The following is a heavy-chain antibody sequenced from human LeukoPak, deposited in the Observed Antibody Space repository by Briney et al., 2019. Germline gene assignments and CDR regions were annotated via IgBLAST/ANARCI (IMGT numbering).Heavy chain of an antibody. J-gene: IGHJ4*02. CDR1: GGSFSGYY. CDR2: INHSGST. CDR3: ARDEGGSYPHFDY. D-gene: IGHD1-26*01. V-gene: IGHV4-34*01. Sequence: SETLSLTCAVYGGSFSGYYWSWIRQPPGKGLEWIGEINHSGSTNYNPSLKSRVTISVDTSKNQFSLKLSSVTAADTAVYYCARDEGGSYPHFDYWGQGTLVTVSS.